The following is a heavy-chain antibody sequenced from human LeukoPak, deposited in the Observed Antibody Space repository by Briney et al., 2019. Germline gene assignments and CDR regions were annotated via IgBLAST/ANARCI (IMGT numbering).Heavy chain of an antibody. V-gene: IGHV3-66*02. CDR2: IYSGGST. Sequence: VGSLRLSCAASGFTVSSNYMSWVRQAPGKGLEWGSVIYSGGSTYYADSVKGRFTISRDNSKNTLYLQMNSLRAEDTAVYYCASGYSYAYLDYWGKGTLVTVSS. CDR1: GFTVSSNY. CDR3: ASGYSYAYLDY. D-gene: IGHD5-18*01. J-gene: IGHJ4*02.